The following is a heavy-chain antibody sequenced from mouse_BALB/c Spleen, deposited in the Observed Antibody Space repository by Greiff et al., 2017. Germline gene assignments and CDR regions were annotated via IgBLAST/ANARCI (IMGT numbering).Heavy chain of an antibody. Sequence: VQLQESGPGLVQPSQSLSITCTVSGFSLTSYGVHWVRQSPGKGLEWLGVIWSGGSTDYNAAFISRLSISKDNSKSQVFFKMNSLQANDTAIYYCARNSYDYDVDAMDYWGQGTSVTVSS. D-gene: IGHD2-4*01. CDR2: IWSGGST. CDR3: ARNSYDYDVDAMDY. V-gene: IGHV2-2*02. J-gene: IGHJ4*01. CDR1: GFSLTSYG.